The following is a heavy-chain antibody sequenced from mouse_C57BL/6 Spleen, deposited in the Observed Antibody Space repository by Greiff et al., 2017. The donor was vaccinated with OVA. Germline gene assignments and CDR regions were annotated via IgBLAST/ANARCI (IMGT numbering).Heavy chain of an antibody. D-gene: IGHD3-3*01. CDR2: IYPGSGST. J-gene: IGHJ3*01. CDR3: AGDEELCAY. V-gene: IGHV1-55*01. Sequence: QVQLQQPGAELVKPGASVKMSCKASGYTFTSYWITWVKQRPGQGLEWIGDIYPGSGSTNYNEKFKSKATLTVYTSSSTAYMQLSSLTAEDSSVYDCAGDEELCAYWGQGTLVTVSA. CDR1: GYTFTSYW.